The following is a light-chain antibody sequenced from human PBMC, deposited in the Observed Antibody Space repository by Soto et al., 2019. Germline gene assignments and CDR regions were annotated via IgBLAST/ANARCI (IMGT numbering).Light chain of an antibody. CDR3: QQYKAFWT. J-gene: IGKJ1*01. CDR1: QFINTY. V-gene: IGKV1-39*01. CDR2: AAS. Sequence: DIQMTQSPSSLSASVGDRVTITCRASQFINTYLSWYLQKPGRAPKLLIYAASNLQSGVPSRFSGSGSGTEFTLTISSLQPDDFATYYCQQYKAFWTFGQGTKVDI.